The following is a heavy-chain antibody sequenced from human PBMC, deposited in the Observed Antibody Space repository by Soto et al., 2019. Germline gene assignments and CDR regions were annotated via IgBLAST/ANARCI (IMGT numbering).Heavy chain of an antibody. CDR1: GGSISSYY. J-gene: IGHJ4*02. V-gene: IGHV4-59*01. CDR2: IYYSGST. D-gene: IGHD1-26*01. CDR3: ARDFEVGATWGGFDY. Sequence: SETLSLTCTVSGGSISSYYWSWILQPPGKGLEWIGYIYYSGSTNYNPSLKSRVTISVDTSKNQFSLKLSSVTAADTAVYYCARDFEVGATWGGFDYWGQGTLVTVSS.